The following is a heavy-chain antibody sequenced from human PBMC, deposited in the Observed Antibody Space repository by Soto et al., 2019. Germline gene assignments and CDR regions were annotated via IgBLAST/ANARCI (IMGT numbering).Heavy chain of an antibody. CDR3: ARYDSSGYYWPYYYYGMDV. D-gene: IGHD3-22*01. Sequence: GGSLRLSCAASGFTFSTYSMNWVLQAPWKGLEWVSSISDSSSYIYYADSVKGRFTISRDNAKNSLYLQMNSLRAEDTAVYYCARYDSSGYYWPYYYYGMDVWGQGTTVTVSA. CDR1: GFTFSTYS. V-gene: IGHV3-21*01. CDR2: ISDSSSYI. J-gene: IGHJ6*01.